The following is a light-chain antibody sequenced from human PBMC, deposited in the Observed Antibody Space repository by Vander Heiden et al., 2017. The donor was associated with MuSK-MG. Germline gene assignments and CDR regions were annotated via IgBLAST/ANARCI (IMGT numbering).Light chain of an antibody. CDR1: QIISNF. CDR3: HQSYSAPET. CDR2: SAS. V-gene: IGKV1-39*01. J-gene: IGKJ1*01. Sequence: DIQMTQSPSSLSASVGDRVSITCRASQIISNFVNWYQQKPGKAPKLVIYSASTLQSGVPSTFRGDRSGTDFTLTIRKFQPEDFATYYCHQSYSAPETFGQGTKVEIK.